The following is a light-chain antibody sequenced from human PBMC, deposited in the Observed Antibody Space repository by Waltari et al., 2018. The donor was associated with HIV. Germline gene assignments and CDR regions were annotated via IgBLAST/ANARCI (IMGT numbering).Light chain of an antibody. Sequence: QAVVTQEPSLTVSPGGTVTLTCGSSTGAVTSGHYPYWFQQKPGQAPRTLIYDTTNKHAWTPARFAGSRVGGKAARTLSGAQPEDEADYYCLLSYSGARLVVFGGGTKLTVL. J-gene: IGLJ2*01. CDR2: DTT. V-gene: IGLV7-46*01. CDR3: LLSYSGARLVV. CDR1: TGAVTSGHY.